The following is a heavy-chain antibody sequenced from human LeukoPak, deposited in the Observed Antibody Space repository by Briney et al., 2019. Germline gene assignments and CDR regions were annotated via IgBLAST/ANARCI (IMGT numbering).Heavy chain of an antibody. V-gene: IGHV7-4-1*02. CDR1: GYTFTSYA. CDR2: INTNTGNP. J-gene: IGHJ4*02. Sequence: ASVKVSCKASGYTFTSYAMNWVRQAPGQGLEWMGWINTNTGNPTYAQGFTGRFVFSLDTSVSTAYLQWSSLKASDTAMYYCARLSVGIVATMDHYYFDYWGQGTLVTVSS. CDR3: ARLSVGIVATMDHYYFDY. D-gene: IGHD5-12*01.